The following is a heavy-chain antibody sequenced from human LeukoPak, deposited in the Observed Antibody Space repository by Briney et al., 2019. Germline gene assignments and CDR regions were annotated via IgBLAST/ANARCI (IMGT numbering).Heavy chain of an antibody. V-gene: IGHV4-34*01. D-gene: IGHD3-22*01. CDR2: INHSGST. CDR1: GGSFSGYY. Sequence: PSETLSLTCAVYGGSFSGYYWSWIRQPPGKGLEWIGEINHSGSTNYNPYLKSRVTISVDTSKNQFSLKLSSVTAADTAVYYCARGPGYYYDSSGYYDLGFGPWGQGTLVTVSS. CDR3: ARGPGYYYDSSGYYDLGFGP. J-gene: IGHJ5*02.